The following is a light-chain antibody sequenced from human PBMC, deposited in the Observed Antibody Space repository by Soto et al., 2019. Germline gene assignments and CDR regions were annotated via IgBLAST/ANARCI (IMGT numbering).Light chain of an antibody. CDR3: TSYSSSILV. CDR1: SSDVGGYKY. Sequence: QSVLTQPASVSGSPGQSITIACTGTSSDVGGYKYVSWYQQHPGKAPKLMIYEVSNRPSGVSNRFSGSKSGNTASLTISGLHAEDEAYYYCTSYSSSILVFGTGTKLTVL. V-gene: IGLV2-14*01. CDR2: EVS. J-gene: IGLJ1*01.